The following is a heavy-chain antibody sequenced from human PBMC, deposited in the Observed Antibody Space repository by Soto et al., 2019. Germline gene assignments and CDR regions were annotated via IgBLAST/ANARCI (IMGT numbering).Heavy chain of an antibody. Sequence: QVQLVQSGAEVKKPGSSVKVSCKASGDTFSSYAISWVRQAPGQGLEWMGGMIPIFGTANYAQKFQGRVTSTADESTRTAYMELSSLRSEDTAVYYCARDGSGYRSRASPMDVWGQGTTVTVSS. CDR1: GDTFSSYA. J-gene: IGHJ6*02. D-gene: IGHD3-22*01. CDR3: ARDGSGYRSRASPMDV. V-gene: IGHV1-69*01. CDR2: MIPIFGTA.